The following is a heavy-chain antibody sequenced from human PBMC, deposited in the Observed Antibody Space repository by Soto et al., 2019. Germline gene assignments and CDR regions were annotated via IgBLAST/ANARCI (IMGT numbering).Heavy chain of an antibody. Sequence: SETLSLTCTVSGGSISSGGYYWSWIRQHPGKGLEWIGYIYYSGSTYYNPSLKSRVTISVDTSKNQFSLKLSSVTAADTAVYYCASTNIVATIYAFDIWGQGTMVTVSS. CDR2: IYYSGST. V-gene: IGHV4-31*03. CDR3: ASTNIVATIYAFDI. D-gene: IGHD5-12*01. J-gene: IGHJ3*02. CDR1: GGSISSGGYY.